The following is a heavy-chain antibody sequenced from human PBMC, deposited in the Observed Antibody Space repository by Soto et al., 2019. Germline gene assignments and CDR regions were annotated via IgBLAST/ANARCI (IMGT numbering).Heavy chain of an antibody. Sequence: EVELLESGGTLVEPGGSLKLSCAASGFTFSSYTMNWVRQSPGKGLEWLSGVSGSGASKYYADSVKGRFTISRDNSNNTLFLQKNSLRAEDTAVYYCAITRLYDSTGYHRDGFDIWGQGTMVTVSS. J-gene: IGHJ3*02. CDR3: AITRLYDSTGYHRDGFDI. CDR2: VSGSGASK. V-gene: IGHV3-23*01. CDR1: GFTFSSYT. D-gene: IGHD3-22*01.